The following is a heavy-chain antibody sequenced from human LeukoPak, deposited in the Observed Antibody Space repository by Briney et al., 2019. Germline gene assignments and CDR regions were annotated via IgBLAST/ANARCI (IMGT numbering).Heavy chain of an antibody. V-gene: IGHV4-38-2*02. CDR1: GYSFSSAYY. D-gene: IGHD4-17*01. Sequence: PSETLSLTCSVSGYSFSSAYYWGWIRQSPGKGLEWIGSISHSGSTYYNPSLRSRVTISVDTSKNQFSLRLTSVTAADTAVYYCARDGHYVAVWLDPWGQGTLVTVSS. CDR2: ISHSGST. CDR3: ARDGHYVAVWLDP. J-gene: IGHJ5*02.